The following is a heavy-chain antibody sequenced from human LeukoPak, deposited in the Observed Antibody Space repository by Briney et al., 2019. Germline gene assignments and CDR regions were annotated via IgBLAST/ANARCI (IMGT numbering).Heavy chain of an antibody. J-gene: IGHJ6*03. CDR2: IIPISGTV. D-gene: IGHD2-2*01. V-gene: IGHV1-69*05. Sequence: GASVKVSRKASGGTFSSHAIAWVRQAPGQAPEWMGGIIPISGTVNYAQKFQGRVTITTDESTSTAYMELSSLTSDDTAVYYCARGLQYQLLKALGYYYMDVWGEGTTVTVSS. CDR1: GGTFSSHA. CDR3: ARGLQYQLLKALGYYYMDV.